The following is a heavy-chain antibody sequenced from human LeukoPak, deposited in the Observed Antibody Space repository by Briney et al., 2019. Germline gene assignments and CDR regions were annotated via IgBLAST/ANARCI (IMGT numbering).Heavy chain of an antibody. D-gene: IGHD3-10*01. V-gene: IGHV3-23*01. J-gene: IGHJ4*02. Sequence: GGSLRLSCAASGFTFINYAMTWVRQAPGKGLEWVSGISGRGGRTHYADSVKGRFTISRDNSKNMVYMQMDSLRAEDTALYYCAKTYYYGSGTFSFDHWGQGTLVTVSS. CDR3: AKTYYYGSGTFSFDH. CDR1: GFTFINYA. CDR2: ISGRGGRT.